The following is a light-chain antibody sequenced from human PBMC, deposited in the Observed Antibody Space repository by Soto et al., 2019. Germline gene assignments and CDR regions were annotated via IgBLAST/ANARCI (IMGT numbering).Light chain of an antibody. CDR3: QQYGRG. V-gene: IGKV3-20*01. J-gene: IGKJ4*02. CDR2: GAS. Sequence: EIVLTQSPGTLSLSPGERATLSCRASQSVSSSYLAWYRQKPGQAPRLLIYGASSRATGIPDRFSGSGSGTDFTLTISRLEPEDFAVYYCQQYGRGFGGGTKVEIK. CDR1: QSVSSSY.